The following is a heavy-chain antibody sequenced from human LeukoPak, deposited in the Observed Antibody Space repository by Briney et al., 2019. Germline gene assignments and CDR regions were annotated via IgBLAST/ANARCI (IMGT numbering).Heavy chain of an antibody. V-gene: IGHV3-53*01. CDR1: GFTVSSNS. CDR3: ARRAGAYSHPYDY. J-gene: IGHJ4*02. CDR2: IYSGTI. Sequence: GGSLRLSCTVSGFTVSSNSMSWVRQAPGKGLEWVSFIYSGTIHYSDSVKGRSTISRDNSKNTLYLQMNSLRAEDTAVYYCARRAGAYSHPYDYWGQGTLVTVSS. D-gene: IGHD4/OR15-4a*01.